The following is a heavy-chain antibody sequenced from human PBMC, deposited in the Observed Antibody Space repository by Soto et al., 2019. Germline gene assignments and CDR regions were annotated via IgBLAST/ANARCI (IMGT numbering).Heavy chain of an antibody. CDR2: ISSSGATI. J-gene: IGHJ2*01. CDR3: ARGGGYYGSGTYPPDWYFDL. V-gene: IGHV3-11*01. D-gene: IGHD3-10*01. Sequence: QVQLMESGGGLVKPGGSLRLSCAASGFRFSDYFMSWIRQAPGKGLEWISYISSSGATIYNADSVKGRFTISRDNAKNSLFLQMISLRAEDTAVYFCARGGGYYGSGTYPPDWYFDLWGRGTLVSVSS. CDR1: GFRFSDYF.